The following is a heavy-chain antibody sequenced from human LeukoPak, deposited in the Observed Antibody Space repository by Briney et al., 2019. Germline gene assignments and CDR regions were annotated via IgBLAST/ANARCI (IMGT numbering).Heavy chain of an antibody. J-gene: IGHJ4*02. D-gene: IGHD2-21*02. CDR3: ATLPHIVVVTAIQGFFDY. CDR1: GYTFTGYY. Sequence: GASVRVSCKASGYTFTGYYMHWVRQAPGQGLEWMGWINANSGGTNYAQKFQGRVTMTRDTSISTAYMELSRLRSDDTAVYYCATLPHIVVVTAIQGFFDYWGQGTLVTVSS. CDR2: INANSGGT. V-gene: IGHV1-2*02.